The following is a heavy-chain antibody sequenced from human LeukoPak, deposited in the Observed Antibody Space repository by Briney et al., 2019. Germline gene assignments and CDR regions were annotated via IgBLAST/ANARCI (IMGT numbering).Heavy chain of an antibody. V-gene: IGHV4-59*08. CDR1: GGSFSGYY. D-gene: IGHD4-17*01. Sequence: PSETLSLTCAVYGGSFSGYYWSWIRQPPGKGLEWIGYIYYSGSTNYNPSLKSRVTISVDTSKNQFSLKLSSVTAADTAVYYCARLHPSTVTRSYYFDYWGQGTLVTVSS. CDR3: ARLHPSTVTRSYYFDY. J-gene: IGHJ4*02. CDR2: IYYSGST.